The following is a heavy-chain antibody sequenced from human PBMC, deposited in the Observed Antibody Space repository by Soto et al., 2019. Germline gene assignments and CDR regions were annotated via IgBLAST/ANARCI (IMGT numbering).Heavy chain of an antibody. CDR1: GFTFSSYA. V-gene: IGHV3-30-3*01. D-gene: IGHD3-10*01. CDR3: ARGPPYYYGSGSYSHPFDY. CDR2: ISYDGSNK. Sequence: GGSLRLSCAASGFTFSSYAMHWVRQAPGKGLEWVAVISYDGSNKYYADSVKGRFTISRDNSKNTLYLQMNSLRAEDTAVYYCARGPPYYYGSGSYSHPFDYWGQGTLVTGSS. J-gene: IGHJ4*02.